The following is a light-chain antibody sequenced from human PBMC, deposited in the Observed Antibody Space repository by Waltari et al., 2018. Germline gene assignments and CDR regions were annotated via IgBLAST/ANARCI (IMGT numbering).Light chain of an antibody. J-gene: IGLJ3*02. CDR3: AAWDDSLSGRV. V-gene: IGLV1-47*01. Sequence: QSVLTQPPSASGTPGQGVIISCSGSNSNIGSHNLYWYQHLPGTAPKLLIYKNNQRPSGFPGRFSGSKSGTSASLAISGLRSEDEADYYCAAWDDSLSGRVFGGGTKLTVL. CDR1: NSNIGSHN. CDR2: KNN.